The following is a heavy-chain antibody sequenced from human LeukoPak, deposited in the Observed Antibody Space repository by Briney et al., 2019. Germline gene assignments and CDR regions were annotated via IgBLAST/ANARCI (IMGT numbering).Heavy chain of an antibody. J-gene: IGHJ4*02. CDR2: ISAYNGNT. D-gene: IGHD2-15*01. CDR3: ARAGARDRDCSGGSCLSDY. CDR1: GYTFTSYG. V-gene: IGHV1-18*01. Sequence: ASVKVSCKASGYTFTSYGINWVRQAPGQGLEWMGWISAYNGNTNYAQKFQGRVTMTTDTSTGTVYMDLRSLRSDDTAVYYCARAGARDRDCSGGSCLSDYWGQGTLVTVSS.